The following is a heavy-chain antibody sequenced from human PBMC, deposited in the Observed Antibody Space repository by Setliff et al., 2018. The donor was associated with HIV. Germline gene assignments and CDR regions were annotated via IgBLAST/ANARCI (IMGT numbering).Heavy chain of an antibody. CDR2: IWYDESLN. J-gene: IGHJ6*02. CDR3: ARASGCTNGVCYAYGYYSLDV. D-gene: IGHD2-8*01. Sequence: GGSLRLSCAASGFSFSTYGMHWVRQAPGKGLEWVALIWYDESLNYYADSVKGRFTISRDNAKNTLYLQMNSLRAEDTAVYYCARASGCTNGVCYAYGYYSLDVWGQGTTVTVSS. V-gene: IGHV3-33*01. CDR1: GFSFSTYG.